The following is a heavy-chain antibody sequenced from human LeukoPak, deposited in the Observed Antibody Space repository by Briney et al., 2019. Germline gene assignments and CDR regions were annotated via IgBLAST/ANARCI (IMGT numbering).Heavy chain of an antibody. CDR1: GFTFSSYA. CDR3: AKDPYSSSWFDY. Sequence: GGSLRLSCAAASGFTFSSYAMSWVRQAPGKGLEWVSAISGSGGSTYYADSVKGRFTISRDNSKNTLYLQMNSLRAEDTAVYYCAKDPYSSSWFDYWGQGTLVTVSS. J-gene: IGHJ4*02. V-gene: IGHV3-23*01. D-gene: IGHD6-13*01. CDR2: ISGSGGST.